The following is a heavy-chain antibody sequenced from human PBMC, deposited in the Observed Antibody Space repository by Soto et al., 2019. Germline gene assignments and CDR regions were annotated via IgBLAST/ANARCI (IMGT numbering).Heavy chain of an antibody. CDR2: ISGTGNSV. J-gene: IGHJ4*02. V-gene: IGHV3-23*04. Sequence: EVQLVESGGVLVQPGGSLRLSCVASGFTFNSFGMSWVRQAPGKGLEWVSAISGTGNSVYYADSVKGRFTISRDNSENNLYLKMNSLRAEDTAIYYCANDQRPASITVQGYCAFWGRGNLVTVSS. CDR1: GFTFNSFG. D-gene: IGHD2-2*01. CDR3: ANDQRPASITVQGYCAF.